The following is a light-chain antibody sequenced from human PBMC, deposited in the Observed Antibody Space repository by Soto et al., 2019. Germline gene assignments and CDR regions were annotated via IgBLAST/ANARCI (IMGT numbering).Light chain of an antibody. CDR3: SSYTIGSTYV. J-gene: IGLJ1*01. CDR1: SSDVGGYNY. V-gene: IGLV2-8*01. CDR2: EVT. Sequence: QSALTQPPSASGSPGQSVTISCTGTSSDVGGYNYVSWYQQHPGKAPKLIIYEVTKRPSGVPDRFSGSKSGNTASLTISGLQAEDEGDYYCSSYTIGSTYVFGSGTKVTVL.